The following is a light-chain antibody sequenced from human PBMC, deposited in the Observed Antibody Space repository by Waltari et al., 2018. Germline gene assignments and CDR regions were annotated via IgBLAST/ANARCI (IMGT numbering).Light chain of an antibody. V-gene: IGLV2-14*01. J-gene: IGLJ2*01. CDR1: SNDVGGYNS. Sequence: QSALTQPASVSGSPGQSVTIFCAGTSNDVGGYNSVSWYQEHPGQAPSVIIYDVIDRPSGVSERFSGSKSGNTASLTISGLQAEDEADYYCSSQSSNDVVLFGGGTKLTVL. CDR3: SSQSSNDVVL. CDR2: DVI.